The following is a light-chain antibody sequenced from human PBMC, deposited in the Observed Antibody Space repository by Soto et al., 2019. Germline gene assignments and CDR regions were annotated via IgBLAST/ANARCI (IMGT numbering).Light chain of an antibody. Sequence: QSVLTQPASVSGSPGQSITISCTGTSSDVGGYNYVSWYQQHPGKAPKLMIYEVSDRPSGVSNRFSGSKSGNTASLTISGLQAEDEADYYCSSYTSSSTPVLFGGGTKLTVL. CDR1: SSDVGGYNY. CDR2: EVS. V-gene: IGLV2-14*01. J-gene: IGLJ2*01. CDR3: SSYTSSSTPVL.